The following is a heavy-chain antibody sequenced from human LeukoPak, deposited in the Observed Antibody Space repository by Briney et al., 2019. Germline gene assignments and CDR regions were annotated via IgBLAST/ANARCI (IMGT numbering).Heavy chain of an antibody. D-gene: IGHD2-2*01. CDR3: ASSYCSSTSCRYYYYMDV. J-gene: IGHJ6*03. CDR1: GGSFSGYY. CDR2: INHSGST. V-gene: IGHV4-34*01. Sequence: SETLSLTCAVYGGSFSGYYLSWIRQPPGKGLEWMGEINHSGSTKYNPSLKSRVTISVDTSKNPFSLKLSSVTAADTAVYYCASSYCSSTSCRYYYYMDVWGKGTTVTVSS.